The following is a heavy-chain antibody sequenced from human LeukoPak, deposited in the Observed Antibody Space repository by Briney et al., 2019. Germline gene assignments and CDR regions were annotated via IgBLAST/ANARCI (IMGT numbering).Heavy chain of an antibody. V-gene: IGHV4-59*12. CDR3: ARVRRYCSGGSCLYFDY. D-gene: IGHD2-15*01. Sequence: SETLSLTCTVSGGSISSYYWSWIRQPPGKGLEWIGYIYYSGSTNYNPSLKSRVTISVDTSKNQFSLKLSSVTAADTAVYYCARVRRYCSGGSCLYFDYWGQGTLVTVSS. CDR2: IYYSGST. J-gene: IGHJ4*02. CDR1: GGSISSYY.